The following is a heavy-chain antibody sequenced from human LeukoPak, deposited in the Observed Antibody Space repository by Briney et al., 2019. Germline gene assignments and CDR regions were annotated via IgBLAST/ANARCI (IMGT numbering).Heavy chain of an antibody. CDR2: ISSSSSYI. CDR1: GFTFSSYS. J-gene: IGHJ4*02. V-gene: IGHV3-21*01. CDR3: ARDRVEYYFDY. D-gene: IGHD3-10*01. Sequence: GGSLRLSCAASGFTFSSYSMNCVRQAPGKGLEWVSSISSSSSYIYYADSVKGRFTIPRDNAKNSLYLQMDSLRAEDTAVYYCARDRVEYYFDYWGQGTLVTDSS.